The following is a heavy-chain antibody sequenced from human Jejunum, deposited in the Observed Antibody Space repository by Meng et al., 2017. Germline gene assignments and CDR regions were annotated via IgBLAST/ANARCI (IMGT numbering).Heavy chain of an antibody. D-gene: IGHD6-19*01. Sequence: QVQLVHSGAEVKKPGASVKVSCKTSGYTFKSYDIHWVRQPTGQGLEWMGWMNPNTGNTGSAPRFQGRLVLTRDASINTAYMELSRLRSEDTAIYYCARGVGAVAVPDSWGQGTLVTVSS. V-gene: IGHV1-8*01. CDR3: ARGVGAVAVPDS. CDR1: GYTFKSYD. CDR2: MNPNTGNT. J-gene: IGHJ4*02.